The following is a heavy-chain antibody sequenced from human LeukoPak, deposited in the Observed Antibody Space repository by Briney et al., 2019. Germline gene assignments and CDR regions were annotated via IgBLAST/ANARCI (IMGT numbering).Heavy chain of an antibody. CDR2: IKQGGRER. D-gene: IGHD1-26*01. J-gene: IGHJ4*02. Sequence: GGSLTLLCAVSGFTFSSYWMNWPREAPGKGREWVASIKQGGRERYYVDSVKGRFTISRDNAKNSLFLQMNSLRAEDTAVYYCARDRELLRLWDYWGQGTLVTVSS. CDR3: ARDRELLRLWDY. CDR1: GFTFSSYW. V-gene: IGHV3-7*01.